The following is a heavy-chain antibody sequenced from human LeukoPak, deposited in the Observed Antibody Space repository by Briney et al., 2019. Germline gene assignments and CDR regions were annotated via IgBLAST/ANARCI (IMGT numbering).Heavy chain of an antibody. CDR2: IYYSGST. J-gene: IGHJ3*02. CDR3: ARLPVGDSSGYFGAFDI. CDR1: GGSISSYY. Sequence: SETLSLTCTVSGGSISSYYWSWIRQPPGKGLEWIGYIYYSGSTNYNPSLKSRVTISVDTSKNQFSLKLSSVTAADTAVYYCARLPVGDSSGYFGAFDIWGQGTMVTVSS. V-gene: IGHV4-59*01. D-gene: IGHD3-22*01.